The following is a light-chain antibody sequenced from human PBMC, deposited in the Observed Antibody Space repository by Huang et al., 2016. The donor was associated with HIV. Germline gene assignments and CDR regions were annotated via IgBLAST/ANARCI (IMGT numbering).Light chain of an antibody. CDR1: QDISNF. J-gene: IGKJ1*01. CDR2: AAS. CDR3: QIYNTAPRT. V-gene: IGKV1-27*01. Sequence: IQMTQSPPSLSASLNDSVTLTCRTSQDISNFLAWYQQKPGGLPKLLVYAASTLQSGVSSRFSGSGYGVDFALTITNLQPEDVGTYYCQIYNTAPRTFGPGTKLDVK.